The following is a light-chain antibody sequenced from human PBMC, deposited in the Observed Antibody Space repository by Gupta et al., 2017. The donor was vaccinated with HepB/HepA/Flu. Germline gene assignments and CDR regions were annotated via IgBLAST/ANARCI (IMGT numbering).Light chain of an antibody. J-gene: IGKJ4*01. CDR2: DAS. CDR1: QSINNY. CDR3: QQRSNWPPLP. Sequence: EIVLTQSPATLSFSPGERATLSCRASQSINNYLAWYQQKPGQAPRLLIFDASNRAAGIPIRFSGNGSGTDFTLTIGSLAPEDFAIYYCQQRSNWPPLPFGGGTKVEIK. V-gene: IGKV3-11*01.